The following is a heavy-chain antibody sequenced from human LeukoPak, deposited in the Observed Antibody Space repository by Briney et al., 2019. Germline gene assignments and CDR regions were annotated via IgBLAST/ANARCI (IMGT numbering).Heavy chain of an antibody. V-gene: IGHV3-21*01. D-gene: IGHD5-18*01. CDR3: ARDGQLWSLYYYYYYMDV. Sequence: GGSLRLSCAASGFTFSSYSMNWVRQAPGKGLEWVSSISSSSSYIYYADSVKGRFTISRDNAKNTLYLQMNSLRAENTAVYYCARDGQLWSLYYYYYYMDVWGKGTTVTVSS. J-gene: IGHJ6*03. CDR1: GFTFSSYS. CDR2: ISSSSSYI.